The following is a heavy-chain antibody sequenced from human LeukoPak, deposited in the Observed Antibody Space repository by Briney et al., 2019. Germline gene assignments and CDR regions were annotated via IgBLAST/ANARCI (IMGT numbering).Heavy chain of an antibody. CDR3: ARVARGYFYDSSGLDY. CDR1: GGSISSSSYY. Sequence: SETLSLTCTVSGGSISSSSYYWGWIRQPPGKGLEWIGNIYYSGSTYYNPSLKSRVTISVDTSKNQFSLRLSSVTAADTAVYYCARVARGYFYDSSGLDYWGQGTLVTVSS. V-gene: IGHV4-39*07. CDR2: IYYSGST. J-gene: IGHJ4*02. D-gene: IGHD3-22*01.